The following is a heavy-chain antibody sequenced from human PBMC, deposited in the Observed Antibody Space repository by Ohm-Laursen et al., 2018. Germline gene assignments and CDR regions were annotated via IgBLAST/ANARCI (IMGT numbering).Heavy chain of an antibody. CDR1: GFTFSDYY. V-gene: IGHV3-11*04. CDR2: IVGSGRNI. CDR3: ARDPVRGLTDY. Sequence: SLRLSCTASGFTFSDYYMSWIRQAPGKGLEWVSYIVGSGRNIYYADSVKGRFTISRDNAKNSLYLQMNSLRVEDSGVYHCARDPVRGLTDYWGQGTLVTVSS. D-gene: IGHD3-16*01. J-gene: IGHJ4*02.